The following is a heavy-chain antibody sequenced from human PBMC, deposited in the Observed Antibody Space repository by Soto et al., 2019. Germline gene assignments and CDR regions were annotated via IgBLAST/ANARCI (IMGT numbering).Heavy chain of an antibody. V-gene: IGHV3-7*01. J-gene: IGHJ4*02. CDR1: GFTFRSYW. D-gene: IGHD3-10*01. CDR2: IKQDGSEK. CDR3: ARGGDYYGSGSYVDY. Sequence: EVQLVESGGGLVQPGGSLRLSCAASGFTFRSYWMSWVRQAPGKGLEWVANIKQDGSEKYYVDSVKGRFTISRDNAKNSLYLQMNSLRAEDTAVYYCARGGDYYGSGSYVDYWGQGTLVTVSS.